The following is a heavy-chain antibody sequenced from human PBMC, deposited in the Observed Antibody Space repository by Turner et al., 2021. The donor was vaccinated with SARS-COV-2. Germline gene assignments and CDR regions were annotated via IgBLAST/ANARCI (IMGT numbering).Heavy chain of an antibody. V-gene: IGHV3-64D*06. CDR3: VKGSY. J-gene: IGHJ4*02. Sequence: EVQLVESGGGLVQPGGSLRLSCSASGFTFSSYVMHWVRQAPGKGLAYVSAISSNGRSTYYADSVKGRFTISRDNSKNTLYLQMSSLRAEDTAVYYCVKGSYWGQGTLVTVSS. CDR1: GFTFSSYV. CDR2: ISSNGRST.